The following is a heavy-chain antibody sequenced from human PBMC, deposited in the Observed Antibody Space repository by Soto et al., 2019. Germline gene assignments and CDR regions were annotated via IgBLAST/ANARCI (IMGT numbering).Heavy chain of an antibody. D-gene: IGHD1-7*01. CDR1: GFTFGNYA. J-gene: IGHJ4*02. Sequence: EVQLLESGGGWVQPGGSLRLSCAASGFTFGNYAMNWVRQAPGKGLQWVSGISNSGGSTYYADSVKGRFTISRDNSNNTLYLQLNSVRAEDTALYYCAKNRHWNYGAPREFDSWGQGTLVTVSS. V-gene: IGHV3-23*01. CDR3: AKNRHWNYGAPREFDS. CDR2: ISNSGGST.